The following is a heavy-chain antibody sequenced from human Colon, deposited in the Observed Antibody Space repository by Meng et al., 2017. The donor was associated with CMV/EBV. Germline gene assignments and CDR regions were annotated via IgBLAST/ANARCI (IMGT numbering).Heavy chain of an antibody. CDR3: AKSLFGMGQVVYFDS. V-gene: IGHV3-21*04. D-gene: IGHD3-10*02. CDR1: GFSFRRYS. J-gene: IGHJ4*02. CDR2: ISSTSSAI. Sequence: GESLKISCAASGFSFRRYSMNWLRQAPGKGLEWVSSISSTSSAIYYPDSVKGRFTISRDNSKNTMSLQMKGLRADDTARYYCAKSLFGMGQVVYFDSWGQGALVTVSS.